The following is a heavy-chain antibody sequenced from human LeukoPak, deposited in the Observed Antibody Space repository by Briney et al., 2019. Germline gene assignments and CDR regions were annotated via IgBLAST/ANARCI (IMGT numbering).Heavy chain of an antibody. Sequence: GGSLRLSCAASGFTFSTYWMHWVRQAPGKGLVWVSRINSDGSSTSYADSVKGRFTISRDNARKSLFLQMNSLRAEDTAVYYCASETTRGYSYGSPTDGFDLWGQGTMVTVSS. J-gene: IGHJ3*01. CDR1: GFTFSTYW. D-gene: IGHD5-18*01. CDR3: ASETTRGYSYGSPTDGFDL. V-gene: IGHV3-74*01. CDR2: INSDGSST.